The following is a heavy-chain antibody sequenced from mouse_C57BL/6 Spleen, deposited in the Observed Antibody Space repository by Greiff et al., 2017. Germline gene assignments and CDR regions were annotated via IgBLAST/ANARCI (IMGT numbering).Heavy chain of an antibody. Sequence: QVQLLQSGAELVRPGASVTLSCKASGFTFTDYEMYWVKQTPVHGLEWIGAIGPETGGTAYNQKFQGKAILTADKSSSTVYMELRSLTSEDSAVYYCTRSPSIDYDYEDYAMDYWGQGTSVTVSS. J-gene: IGHJ4*01. D-gene: IGHD2-4*01. CDR1: GFTFTDYE. V-gene: IGHV1-15*01. CDR2: IGPETGGT. CDR3: TRSPSIDYDYEDYAMDY.